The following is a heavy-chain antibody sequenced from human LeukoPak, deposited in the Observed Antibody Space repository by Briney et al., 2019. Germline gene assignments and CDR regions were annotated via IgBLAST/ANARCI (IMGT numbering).Heavy chain of an antibody. CDR3: SYFYDSSGYPQFDY. CDR1: GFTFSKAW. V-gene: IGHV3-15*01. D-gene: IGHD3-22*01. J-gene: IGHJ4*02. Sequence: GGSLTLSCAASGFTFSKAWMSWVRQAPGKGLEWDGRIKSKTDGGTTDYAAPVKGRFTISREDSQNTLYLQMNSLKTEDTAVYYCSYFYDSSGYPQFDYWGQGTLVTVSS. CDR2: IKSKTDGGTT.